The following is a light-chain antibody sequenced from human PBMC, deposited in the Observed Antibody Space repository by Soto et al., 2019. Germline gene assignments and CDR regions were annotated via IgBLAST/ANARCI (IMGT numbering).Light chain of an antibody. CDR1: SSDVGGYNY. CDR3: TSYTISTPVV. CDR2: EVN. V-gene: IGLV2-14*01. J-gene: IGLJ2*01. Sequence: QSALTQPASVSGSPGQSITISCTGTSSDVGGYNYVSWYQQHPGKAPKLMIYEVNNRPSGVSDRFSGSKSVNTASLTIYGLQAEDEADFYCTSYTISTPVVFGGGTKLTVL.